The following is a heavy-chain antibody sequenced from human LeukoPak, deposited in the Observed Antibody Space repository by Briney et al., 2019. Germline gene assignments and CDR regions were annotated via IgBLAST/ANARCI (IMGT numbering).Heavy chain of an antibody. Sequence: GGSLRLSCAASGFTFSNYAVNWVRQAPGKGLEWVSLISGSGVNTYYADSVKGRFTISRDTSKNTVSLQMNSLRGEDTAVYYCAKDVRVGGGGMDVWGQGTPVTVSS. CDR3: AKDVRVGGGGMDV. CDR1: GFTFSNYA. J-gene: IGHJ6*02. D-gene: IGHD1-26*01. V-gene: IGHV3-23*01. CDR2: ISGSGVNT.